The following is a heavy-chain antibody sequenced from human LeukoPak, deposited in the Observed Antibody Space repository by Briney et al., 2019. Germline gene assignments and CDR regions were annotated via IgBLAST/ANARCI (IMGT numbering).Heavy chain of an antibody. CDR3: ARDNGVVHGVYYMDV. Sequence: GGSLRLSCAASGFTFSNYWMTWVRQAPGKGLEWVADIKQDGSEKLYVKSVRGRFTISRDNTKMSLFLQMNSLRAEDTAVYYCARDNGVVHGVYYMDVWGKGTTVTVS. CDR1: GFTFSNYW. D-gene: IGHD3-3*01. CDR2: IKQDGSEK. V-gene: IGHV3-7*01. J-gene: IGHJ6*03.